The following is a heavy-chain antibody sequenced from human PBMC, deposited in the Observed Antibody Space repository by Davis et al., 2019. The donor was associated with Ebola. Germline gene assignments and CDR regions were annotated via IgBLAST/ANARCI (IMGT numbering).Heavy chain of an antibody. J-gene: IGHJ5*02. V-gene: IGHV4-4*02. D-gene: IGHD3-16*01. CDR2: INHSGST. CDR1: GGSISSSNW. CDR3: ARHTSRFDP. Sequence: MPSETLSLTCAVSGGSISSSNWWSWVRQPPGKGLEWIGEINHSGSTNYNPSLKSRVTISVDTSKNQFSLKLSSVTAADTAVYYCARHTSRFDPWGQGTLVTVSS.